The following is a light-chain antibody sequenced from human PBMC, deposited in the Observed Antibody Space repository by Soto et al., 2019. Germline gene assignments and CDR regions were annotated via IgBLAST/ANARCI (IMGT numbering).Light chain of an antibody. CDR3: SSYAGSNNLV. CDR2: EVS. J-gene: IGLJ2*01. CDR1: SSDVGGYNY. Sequence: QSVLTQPPSASGSPGQSVTISCTGTSSDVGGYNYVSWYQQHPGKAPKLMIYEVSKRPSGVPDRFSGSQSGNTASLTVSGLQAEDEADYDCSSYAGSNNLVFGGGTKVTVL. V-gene: IGLV2-8*01.